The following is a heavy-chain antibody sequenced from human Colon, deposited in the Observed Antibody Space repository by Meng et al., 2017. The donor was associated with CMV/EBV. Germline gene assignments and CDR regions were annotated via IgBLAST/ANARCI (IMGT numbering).Heavy chain of an antibody. CDR2: IHTTGGT. CDR1: GGSLSSDSSS. CDR3: ARGYNYDRGVHFDF. D-gene: IGHD5-18*01. V-gene: IGHV4-61*02. J-gene: IGHJ4*02. Sequence: SGGSLSSDSSSWTWIRQPAGKGLEWIGRIHTTGGTDYNPSLRSRVTMSIDTSKNQFSLELASVTAADTAFYFCARGYNYDRGVHFDFWGPGSLVTVSS.